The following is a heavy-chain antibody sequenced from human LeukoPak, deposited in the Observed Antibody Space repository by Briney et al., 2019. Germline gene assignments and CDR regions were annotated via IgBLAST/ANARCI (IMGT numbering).Heavy chain of an antibody. Sequence: PSETLSLTCTVSGGSISSGDYYWNWLRQPPGKGLEWIGYIYYSGSTYYNPSLKSRVTISVDTSKNQFSLKLSSVTAADTAVYYCASAVYSGYDDNWFDPWGQGTLVTVSS. CDR2: IYYSGST. CDR1: GGSISSGDYY. D-gene: IGHD5-12*01. J-gene: IGHJ5*02. V-gene: IGHV4-30-4*08. CDR3: ASAVYSGYDDNWFDP.